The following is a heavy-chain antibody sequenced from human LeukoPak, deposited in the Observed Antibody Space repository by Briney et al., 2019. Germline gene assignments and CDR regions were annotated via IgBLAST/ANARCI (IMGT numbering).Heavy chain of an antibody. CDR1: GFTFDDYA. V-gene: IGHV3-9*01. J-gene: IGHJ4*02. Sequence: GRSLRLSCAASGFTFDDYAMHWVRQAPGKGLEWVSGISWNGGSLDYVDSVKGRFTISRDNTKNSLYLQMNSLRAEDTAVFYCARDQYDTWSRRGNFDSWGQGTLVIVSS. D-gene: IGHD3-3*01. CDR2: ISWNGGSL. CDR3: ARDQYDTWSRRGNFDS.